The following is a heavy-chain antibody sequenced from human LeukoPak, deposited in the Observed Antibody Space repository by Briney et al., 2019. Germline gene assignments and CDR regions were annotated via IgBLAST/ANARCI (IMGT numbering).Heavy chain of an antibody. J-gene: IGHJ4*02. CDR1: GFTFSSYA. V-gene: IGHV3-23*01. CDR3: ARDHDSSGYYYFDY. Sequence: PGGSLRLSCAASGFTFSSYAMSWVRQAPGKGLEWVSAISGSGGSTYYADSVKGRFTISRDNSKNTLYLQMNSLRAEDTAVYYCARDHDSSGYYYFDYWGQGTLVTVSS. CDR2: ISGSGGST. D-gene: IGHD3-22*01.